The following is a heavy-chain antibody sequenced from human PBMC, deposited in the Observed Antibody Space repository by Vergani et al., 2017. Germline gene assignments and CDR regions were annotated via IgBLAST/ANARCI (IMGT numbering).Heavy chain of an antibody. CDR2: ISGSGGST. V-gene: IGHV3-23*01. Sequence: EVQLLESGGGVVQPGGSLRLFCAASGFNFSSYAMSWVRQAPGKGWEWVSAISGSGGSTYYADSVKGRFTISRENSKNTLYLQMNSLRAEDTAVYYCAKARESGIAARPFNYWGQGTLVTVSS. CDR1: GFNFSSYA. D-gene: IGHD6-6*01. J-gene: IGHJ4*02. CDR3: AKARESGIAARPFNY.